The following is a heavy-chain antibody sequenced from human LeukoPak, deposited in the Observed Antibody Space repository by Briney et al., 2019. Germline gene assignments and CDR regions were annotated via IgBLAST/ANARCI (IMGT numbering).Heavy chain of an antibody. Sequence: ASVKVSCKSSGYTSISYGISWVRQAPRQGLEWLGWISPYNGDTKYAQKVQGRVTMTTDKSTSTAYMELSSLRSEDTAVYYCARGPSYDFWSGYRGYYGMDVWGQGTTVTVSS. CDR3: ARGPSYDFWSGYRGYYGMDV. V-gene: IGHV1-18*01. CDR1: GYTSISYG. D-gene: IGHD3-3*01. J-gene: IGHJ6*02. CDR2: ISPYNGDT.